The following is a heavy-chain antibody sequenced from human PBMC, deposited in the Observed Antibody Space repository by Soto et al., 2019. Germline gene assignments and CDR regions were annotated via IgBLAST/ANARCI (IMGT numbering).Heavy chain of an antibody. CDR3: ARDKVVLVPAAARQVHLFNWFYP. D-gene: IGHD2-2*01. Sequence: ASVKVSCKASGYTFTSYDINWVRQATGQGLEWMGWMNPNSGNTGYAQKFQGRVTMTRNTSISTAYMELSSLRSEDTAVYYCARDKVVLVPAAARQVHLFNWFYPWG. J-gene: IGHJ5*02. V-gene: IGHV1-8*01. CDR1: GYTFTSYD. CDR2: MNPNSGNT.